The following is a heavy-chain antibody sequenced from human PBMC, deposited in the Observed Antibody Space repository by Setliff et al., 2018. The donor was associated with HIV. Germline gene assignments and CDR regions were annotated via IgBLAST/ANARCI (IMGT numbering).Heavy chain of an antibody. V-gene: IGHV4-39*01. CDR2: IYYSGST. CDR1: GVSINRTDHY. Sequence: SETLSLTCRVSGVSINRTDHYWGWIRQSPGKRLEWIGSIYYSGSTYYNPSLKSRVTISVDTSKNQFSLKLSSVTAADTAIFYCARRDPQYNYGHFDYWSQGTLVTVSS. CDR3: ARRDPQYNYGHFDY. D-gene: IGHD5-18*01. J-gene: IGHJ4*02.